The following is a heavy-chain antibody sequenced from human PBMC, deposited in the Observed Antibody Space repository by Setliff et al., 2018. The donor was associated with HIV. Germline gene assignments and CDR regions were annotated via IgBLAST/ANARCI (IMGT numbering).Heavy chain of an antibody. D-gene: IGHD6-19*01. V-gene: IGHV3-30*02. CDR1: GFTFSSNG. CDR2: IWYDGSKT. J-gene: IGHJ6*03. Sequence: TGGSLRLSCAASGFTFSSNGMHWVRQAPGKGLEWVAFIWYDGSKTYYADSVQGRFTISRDTPSNTVYLQMNSLRAEDTALYYCAKDSEAVAVKYYYMDVWGRGTTVTVSS. CDR3: AKDSEAVAVKYYYMDV.